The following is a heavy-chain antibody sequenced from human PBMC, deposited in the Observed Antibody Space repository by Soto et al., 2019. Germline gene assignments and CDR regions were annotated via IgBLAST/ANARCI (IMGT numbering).Heavy chain of an antibody. D-gene: IGHD3-3*01. Sequence: GGSLRLSCAASGFTFSSYDMHWVRQATGKGLEWVSAIGTAGDTYYPGSVKGRFTISRENAKNSLYLQMYSLRAGDTAVYYCARAVYDFWSGPPHFDYWGQGTLVTVSS. J-gene: IGHJ4*02. V-gene: IGHV3-13*01. CDR2: IGTAGDT. CDR1: GFTFSSYD. CDR3: ARAVYDFWSGPPHFDY.